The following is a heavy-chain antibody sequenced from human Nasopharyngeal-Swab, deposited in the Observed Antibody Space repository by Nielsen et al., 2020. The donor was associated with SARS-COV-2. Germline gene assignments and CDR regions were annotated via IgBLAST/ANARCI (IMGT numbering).Heavy chain of an antibody. Sequence: GSLRLSCTVSGGSISSDTYYWDWIRQPPGKGLEWIGNIYYSGTTYYNPSLKSRVTISLDTSKNQFSLKLTSVTAADTAVYYCVREAAAATQLLDFWGQGTLVTVSS. CDR3: VREAAAATQLLDF. D-gene: IGHD6-13*01. CDR1: GGSISSDTYY. V-gene: IGHV4-39*07. J-gene: IGHJ4*02. CDR2: IYYSGTT.